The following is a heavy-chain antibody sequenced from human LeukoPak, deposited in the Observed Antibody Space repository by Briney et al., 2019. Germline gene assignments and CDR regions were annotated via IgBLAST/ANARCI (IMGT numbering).Heavy chain of an antibody. CDR3: ARDPLRSSFDP. CDR1: GDSINTNN. D-gene: IGHD6-13*01. Sequence: PSETLSLTCTVSGDSINTNNHWAWIRQPAGKGLEWIGRLHNSGSTNYNPSLQSRVTISVDTSKNQFSLKMTSATAAATAVYFCARDPLRSSFDPWGQGILVTVSS. V-gene: IGHV4-4*07. CDR2: LHNSGST. J-gene: IGHJ5*02.